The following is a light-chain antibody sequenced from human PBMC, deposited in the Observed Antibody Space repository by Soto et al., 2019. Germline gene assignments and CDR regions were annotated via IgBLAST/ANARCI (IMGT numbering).Light chain of an antibody. CDR3: QQYYSIAIT. CDR2: WAS. V-gene: IGKV4-1*01. J-gene: IGKJ5*01. Sequence: IVRTDSQYSLAGSLFEISTINFNSIQSVLYSSNNKNYLAWYQQKPGQPPKLLIYWASTRESGVPDRFSGSGSGTDFTLTISSLQAEDVAVYYCQQYYSIAITFGQGTRLEIK. CDR1: QSVLYSSNNKNY.